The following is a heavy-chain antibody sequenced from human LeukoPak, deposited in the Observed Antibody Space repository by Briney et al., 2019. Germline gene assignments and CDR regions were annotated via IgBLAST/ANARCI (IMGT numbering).Heavy chain of an antibody. CDR1: GGSFSGYY. Sequence: SETLSLTCAAYGGSFSGYYWSWIRQPPGKGLEWIGEINHSGSTNYNPSLKSRVTISVDTSKNQFSLKLSSVTAADTAVYYCASGDSGDPPLNYWGQGTLVTVSS. CDR3: ASGDSGDPPLNY. CDR2: INHSGST. D-gene: IGHD4/OR15-4a*01. J-gene: IGHJ4*02. V-gene: IGHV4-34*01.